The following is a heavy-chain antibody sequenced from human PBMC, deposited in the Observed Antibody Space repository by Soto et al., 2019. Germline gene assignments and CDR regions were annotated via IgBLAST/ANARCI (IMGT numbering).Heavy chain of an antibody. V-gene: IGHV1-69*06. CDR2: IIPIFGTA. Sequence: QVQLVQSGAEVKKPGSSVKVSCKASGGTFSSYAISWVRQAPGQGLEWMGGIIPIFGTANYAQKFQGRVTITADKSTSTAYIELSSLRSEATAVYYCARVRCLVLRFLEFGGGMDVWGQGTTVTVSS. CDR1: GGTFSSYA. J-gene: IGHJ6*02. D-gene: IGHD3-3*01. CDR3: ARVRCLVLRFLEFGGGMDV.